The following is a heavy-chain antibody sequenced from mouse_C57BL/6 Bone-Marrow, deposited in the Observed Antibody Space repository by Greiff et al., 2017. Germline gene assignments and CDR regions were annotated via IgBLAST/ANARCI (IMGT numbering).Heavy chain of an antibody. CDR2: ISSGGSYT. Sequence: EVKLMESGGDLVKPGGSLKLSCAASGFTFSSYGMSWVRQTPDKRLEWVATISSGGSYTYYPDSVKGRFTISRDNAKNTLYLQMSSLKSEDTAMYYCARHRTGDYWGQGTTLTVSS. V-gene: IGHV5-6*01. J-gene: IGHJ2*01. CDR1: GFTFSSYG. D-gene: IGHD4-1*01. CDR3: ARHRTGDY.